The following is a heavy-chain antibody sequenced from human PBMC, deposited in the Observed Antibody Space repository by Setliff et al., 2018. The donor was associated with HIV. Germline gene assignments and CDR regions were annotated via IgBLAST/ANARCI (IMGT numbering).Heavy chain of an antibody. CDR2: ISTYSDET. V-gene: IGHV1-18*01. Sequence: GASVKVSCKPSGYTFTTYGLSWVRQAPGQGLEWMGWISTYSDETNYAQKLQGRVTMTTDTSTSTAYMELRSLRSDDTAVYYCARKGVAYCGGDCYSGSYYYYGMDVWGQGTTVTVSS. J-gene: IGHJ6*02. D-gene: IGHD2-21*02. CDR3: ARKGVAYCGGDCYSGSYYYYGMDV. CDR1: GYTFTTYG.